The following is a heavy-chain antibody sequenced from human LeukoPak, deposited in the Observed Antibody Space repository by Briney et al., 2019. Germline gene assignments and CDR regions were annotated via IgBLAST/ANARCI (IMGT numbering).Heavy chain of an antibody. J-gene: IGHJ6*01. CDR1: GFTFSSYW. D-gene: IGHD6-19*01. CDR2: IKQDGSEK. CDR3: ARVGPMSSGPPSGMDV. Sequence: PGGSLRLSCAASGFTFSSYWMSWVRQAPGKGLEWVANIKQDGSEKYYVDSVKGRFTISRDNAKNSLYLQVNSLRAEDTAVYYCARVGPMSSGPPSGMDVWGQGTTVTVSS. V-gene: IGHV3-7*01.